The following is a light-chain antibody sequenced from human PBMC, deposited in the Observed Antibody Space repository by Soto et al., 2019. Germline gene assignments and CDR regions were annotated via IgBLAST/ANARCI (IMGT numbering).Light chain of an antibody. V-gene: IGKV3-20*01. CDR1: QSVSSSY. CDR2: GAS. Sequence: EIVLTQSPGTLSLSPGERATLSCRASQSVSSSYLAWYQQKPGQAPRLLIYGASSRATGLPDRFSGSGSGTDFGRNISRLEPADVAVYCCHQYGSSRRTFGQGTKVEIK. J-gene: IGKJ1*01. CDR3: HQYGSSRRT.